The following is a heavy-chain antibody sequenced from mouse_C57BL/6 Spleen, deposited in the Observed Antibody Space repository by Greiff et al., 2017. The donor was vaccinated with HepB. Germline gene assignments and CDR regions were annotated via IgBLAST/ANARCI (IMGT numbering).Heavy chain of an antibody. CDR2: ISSGSSTI. CDR1: GFTFSDYG. Sequence: EVKLEESGGGLVKPGGSLKLSCAASGFTFSDYGMHWVRQAPEKGLEWVAYISSGSSTIYYADTVKGRFTISRDNAKNTLFLQMTSLRSEDTAMYYCARRTAAQATGYFDYWGQGTTLTVSS. D-gene: IGHD3-2*02. V-gene: IGHV5-17*01. J-gene: IGHJ2*01. CDR3: ARRTAAQATGYFDY.